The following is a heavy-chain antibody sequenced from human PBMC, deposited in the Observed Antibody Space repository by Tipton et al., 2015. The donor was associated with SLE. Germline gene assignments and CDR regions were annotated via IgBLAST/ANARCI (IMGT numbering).Heavy chain of an antibody. CDR3: ARQEYYGSASPGGDYLDT. V-gene: IGHV4-39*07. J-gene: IGHJ5*02. CDR1: GGSVLSSSYY. Sequence: TLSLTCTVSGGSVLSSSYYWGWLRQSPGKGVEWLGSISHTGSTYYNPSLNNRVTISIDTSKNQFSLKLTSMTAADTAVYYCARQEYYGSASPGGDYLDTWGQGTLVTVSS. D-gene: IGHD2/OR15-2a*01. CDR2: ISHTGST.